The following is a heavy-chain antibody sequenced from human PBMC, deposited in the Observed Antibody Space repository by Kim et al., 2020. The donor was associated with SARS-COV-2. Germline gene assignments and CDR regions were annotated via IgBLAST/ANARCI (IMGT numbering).Heavy chain of an antibody. D-gene: IGHD2-21*01. V-gene: IGHV3-15*01. J-gene: IGHJ4*02. CDR1: GFTFSDAW. CDR2: IKRRTYGGTT. Sequence: GGSLRLSCAASGFTFSDAWMTWVRQAPGKGLEWVGRIKRRTYGGTTDYAAPVKGRFTISRDGSKSTLYLQMNSLKTEDTAVYYCATGGDHRVNAAAFYWGQGALVTVSS. CDR3: ATGGDHRVNAAAFY.